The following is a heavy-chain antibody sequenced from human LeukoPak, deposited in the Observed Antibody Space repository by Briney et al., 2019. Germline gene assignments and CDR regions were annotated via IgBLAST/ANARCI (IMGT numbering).Heavy chain of an antibody. D-gene: IGHD5-18*01. CDR3: ARANADTAMVPGVYYFDY. CDR1: GGSFSGYY. J-gene: IGHJ4*02. V-gene: IGHV4-34*01. Sequence: SETLSLTRAVYGGSFSGYYWSWIRQPPGKGLEWIGEINHSGSTNYNPSLKSRVTISVDTSKNQFSLKLSSVTAADTAVYYCARANADTAMVPGVYYFDYWGQGTLVTVSS. CDR2: INHSGST.